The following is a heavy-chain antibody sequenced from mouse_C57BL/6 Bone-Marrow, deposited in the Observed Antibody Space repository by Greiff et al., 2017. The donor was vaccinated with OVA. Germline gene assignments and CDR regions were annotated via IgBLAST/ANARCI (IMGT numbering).Heavy chain of an antibody. V-gene: IGHV8-8*01. D-gene: IGHD2-5*01. CDR1: GFSLSTFGMG. CDR3: ARSYYSNSYWFAY. CDR2: IWWDDDK. J-gene: IGHJ3*01. Sequence: QVTLKVSGPGILQPSQTLSLTCSFSGFSLSTFGMGVGWIRQPSGKGLEWLAHIWWDDDKYYNPALKSRLTISKDTSNTQVFLKIANVDTADTATYDCARSYYSNSYWFAYWGQGTLVTVSA.